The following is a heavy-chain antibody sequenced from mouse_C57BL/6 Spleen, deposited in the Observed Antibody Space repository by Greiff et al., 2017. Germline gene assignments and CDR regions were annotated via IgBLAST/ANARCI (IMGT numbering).Heavy chain of an antibody. CDR3: ARSRYDYDDY. D-gene: IGHD2-4*01. Sequence: VKLMESGAELVRPGTSVKVSCKASGYAFTNYLIEWVKQRPGQGLEWIGVINPGSGGTNYNEKFKGKATQTADKSSSTAYMQLSSLTSEDSAVYFCARSRYDYDDYWGQGTTLTVSS. V-gene: IGHV1-54*01. CDR2: INPGSGGT. J-gene: IGHJ2*01. CDR1: GYAFTNYL.